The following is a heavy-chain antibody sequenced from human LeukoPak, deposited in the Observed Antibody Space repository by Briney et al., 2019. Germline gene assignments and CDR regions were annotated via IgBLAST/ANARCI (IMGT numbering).Heavy chain of an antibody. CDR1: GFTFSSYA. CDR2: ISYDGSNK. CDR3: ARVQCSSTSCSPEGYYYYYGMDV. Sequence: PGGSLRLSCAASGFTFSSYAMHWVRQAPGKGLEWVAVISYDGSNKYYADSVKGRFTISRDNSKNTLYLQMNSLRAEDTAVYYCARVQCSSTSCSPEGYYYYYGMDVWGQGTTVTVSS. J-gene: IGHJ6*02. D-gene: IGHD2-2*01. V-gene: IGHV3-30-3*01.